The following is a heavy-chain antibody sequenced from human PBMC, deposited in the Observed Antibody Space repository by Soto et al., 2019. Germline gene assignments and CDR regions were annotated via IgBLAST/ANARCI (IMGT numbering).Heavy chain of an antibody. CDR3: ARDRYFDWIPLGIYYYGMDV. V-gene: IGHV3-30*19. CDR2: ISYDGSNK. CDR1: GFTFSNYG. J-gene: IGHJ6*02. Sequence: PGGSLRLSCAASGFTFSNYGMHWVRQAPGRGLEWVAVISYDGSNKYYADSVKGRFTISRDNSKNTLYLQMNSLRAEDTAVYYCARDRYFDWIPLGIYYYGMDVWGQGTTVTVSS. D-gene: IGHD3-9*01.